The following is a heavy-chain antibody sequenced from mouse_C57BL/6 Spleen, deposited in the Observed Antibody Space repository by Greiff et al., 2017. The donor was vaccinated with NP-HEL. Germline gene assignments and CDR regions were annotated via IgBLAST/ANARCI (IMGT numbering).Heavy chain of an antibody. CDR2: ISYSGST. J-gene: IGHJ3*01. Sequence: EVQGVESGPGMVKPSQSLSLTCTVTGYSITSGYDWHWIRHFPGNKLEWMGYISYSGSTNYNPSLKSRISITHDTSKNHFFLKLNSVTTEDTATYYCARDGYDESWFAYWGQGTLVTVSA. CDR3: ARDGYDESWFAY. V-gene: IGHV3-1*01. CDR1: GYSITSGYD. D-gene: IGHD2-2*01.